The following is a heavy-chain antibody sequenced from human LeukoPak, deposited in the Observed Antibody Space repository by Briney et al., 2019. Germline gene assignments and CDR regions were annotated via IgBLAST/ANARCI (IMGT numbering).Heavy chain of an antibody. V-gene: IGHV4-34*01. CDR3: ARDRRRGYSGYDYRRNWFDP. D-gene: IGHD5-12*01. Sequence: PSETLSLTCAVYGGSFSGYYWSWIRQPPGKGLEWIGEINHSGSTNYNPSLKSRVTISVDTSKNQFSLKLSSVTAADTAVYYCARDRRRGYSGYDYRRNWFDPWGQGTLVTVSS. J-gene: IGHJ5*02. CDR1: GGSFSGYY. CDR2: INHSGST.